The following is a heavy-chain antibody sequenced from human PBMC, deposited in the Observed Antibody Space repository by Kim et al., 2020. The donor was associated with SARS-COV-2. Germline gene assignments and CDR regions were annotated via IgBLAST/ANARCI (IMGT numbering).Heavy chain of an antibody. Sequence: GGSLRLSCAASGFTFGDFAMTWVRQAPGKGLEWVSSVTYTGDNTYYDHFVKGRFTTSRDNSKNTLYLQMNRLRAEDTAIYYCAQDRIGGSEDYHFNYWG. CDR3: AQDRIGGSEDYHFNY. D-gene: IGHD1-26*01. J-gene: IGHJ4*01. V-gene: IGHV3-23*01. CDR1: GFTFGDFA. CDR2: VTYTGDNT.